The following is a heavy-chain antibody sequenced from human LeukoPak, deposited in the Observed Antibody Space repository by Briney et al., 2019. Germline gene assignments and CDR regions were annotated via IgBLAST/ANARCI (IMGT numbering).Heavy chain of an antibody. CDR3: AKWMDAVGSRYDS. Sequence: PGGSLRLSRAASGFTFSRYVMSWVRQAPGKGLVWVSTLTDSNWAQYADSVKGRFTISRDNSRNTLYLQTNSLRVEDTAVYYCAKWMDAVGSRYDSWGQGTLVTVSS. J-gene: IGHJ4*02. CDR1: GFTFSRYV. V-gene: IGHV3-23*01. D-gene: IGHD3-10*01. CDR2: LTDSNWA.